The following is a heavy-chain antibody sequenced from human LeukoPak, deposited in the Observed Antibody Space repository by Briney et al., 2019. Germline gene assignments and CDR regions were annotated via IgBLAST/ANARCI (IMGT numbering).Heavy chain of an antibody. D-gene: IGHD3-16*02. Sequence: GGSLRLSCGASGFTFSTYSMNWVRQAPGKGLEWVSSISSTSIYIYYADSVKGRFTISRDNAKNSLYLQMNSLRAEDTAVYYCAREGGDYVWGSYRPEGFDYWGQGTLVTVSS. CDR3: AREGGDYVWGSYRPEGFDY. J-gene: IGHJ4*02. V-gene: IGHV3-21*01. CDR1: GFTFSTYS. CDR2: ISSTSIYI.